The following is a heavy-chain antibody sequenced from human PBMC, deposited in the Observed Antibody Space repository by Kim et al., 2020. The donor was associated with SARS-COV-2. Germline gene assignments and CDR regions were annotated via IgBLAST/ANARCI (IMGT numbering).Heavy chain of an antibody. D-gene: IGHD3-16*01. V-gene: IGHV1-8*01. J-gene: IGHJ6*02. CDR3: AVWLQTNYYYYGMDV. CDR1: GYTFTSYD. Sequence: ASVKVSCKASGYTFTSYDINWVRQATGQGLEWMGWMNPNSGNTGYAQKFQGRVTITRNTSISTAYMELSSLRSEDTAVYYCAVWLQTNYYYYGMDVWGQGTTVTVSS. CDR2: MNPNSGNT.